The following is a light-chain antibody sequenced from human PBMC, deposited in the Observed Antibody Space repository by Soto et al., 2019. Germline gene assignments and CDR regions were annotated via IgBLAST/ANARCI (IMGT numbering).Light chain of an antibody. CDR3: QQRSNFXT. J-gene: IGKJ5*01. CDR1: QSVSSY. CDR2: DAS. Sequence: EIVLTQSPATLSLSPGERASLSCRASQSVSSYLAWYQQKPGQAPRLLIYDASNRATGIPARFSGSGSGTDFTLTISSLEPEDFAVYYCQQRSNFXTFCQGTRLEIK. V-gene: IGKV3-11*01.